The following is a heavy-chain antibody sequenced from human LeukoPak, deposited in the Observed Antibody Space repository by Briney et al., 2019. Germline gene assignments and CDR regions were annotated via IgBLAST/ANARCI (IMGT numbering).Heavy chain of an antibody. V-gene: IGHV1-2*02. J-gene: IGHJ6*03. Sequence: ASVKVSCKTFNYTFTAYGINWVRQAPGQGLEWMGWINPNSGGTNYAQKFQGRVTMTRDTSISTAYMELSRLRSDDTAVYYCARVLRYCSGGNCYSGGLGYMDVWGKGTTVTISS. D-gene: IGHD2-15*01. CDR1: NYTFTAYG. CDR2: INPNSGGT. CDR3: ARVLRYCSGGNCYSGGLGYMDV.